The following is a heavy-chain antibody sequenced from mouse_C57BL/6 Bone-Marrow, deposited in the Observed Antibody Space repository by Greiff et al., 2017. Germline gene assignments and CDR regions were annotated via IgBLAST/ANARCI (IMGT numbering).Heavy chain of an antibody. CDR2: IDPENGDT. D-gene: IGHD1-1*01. Sequence: EVQLQQSGAELVRPGASVKLSCTASGFNIKDDYMHWVKQRPEQGLEWIGWIDPENGDTEYASKFQGKATITADTSSNTAYLQLSSLTSEDTAVYYCTYYYVSSYYYASDYWGQGTSVTVSS. V-gene: IGHV14-4*01. J-gene: IGHJ4*01. CDR3: TYYYVSSYYYASDY. CDR1: GFNIKDDY.